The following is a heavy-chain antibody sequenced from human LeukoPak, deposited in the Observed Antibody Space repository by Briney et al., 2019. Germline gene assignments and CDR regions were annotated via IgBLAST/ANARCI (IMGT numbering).Heavy chain of an antibody. V-gene: IGHV4-34*01. CDR2: INHSGST. J-gene: IGHJ4*02. CDR3: ARAPNGLTVTPVAARRPYYFDY. CDR1: GGSCSGYY. D-gene: IGHD6-6*01. Sequence: SETLSLTYAVYGGSCSGYYWSWIRQPPRKGLEWIGEINHSGSTNYNPSLKSRVTISVDTSKNQFSLKLSSVTAADTAVYYCARAPNGLTVTPVAARRPYYFDYWGQGTLVTVSS.